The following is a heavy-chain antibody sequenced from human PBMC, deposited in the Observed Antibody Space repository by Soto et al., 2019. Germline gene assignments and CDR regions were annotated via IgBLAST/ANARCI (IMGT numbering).Heavy chain of an antibody. Sequence: GGSLRLSCAASGFTFSNYSMNWVRQAPGKGLEWVSSISSSSSYIYYADSVKGRFTISRDNAKNSLYLQMNSLRAEDTAVYYCAREGGVGATIRAFDIWGQGTMVTVSS. J-gene: IGHJ3*02. CDR1: GFTFSNYS. V-gene: IGHV3-21*01. CDR3: AREGGVGATIRAFDI. D-gene: IGHD1-26*01. CDR2: ISSSSSYI.